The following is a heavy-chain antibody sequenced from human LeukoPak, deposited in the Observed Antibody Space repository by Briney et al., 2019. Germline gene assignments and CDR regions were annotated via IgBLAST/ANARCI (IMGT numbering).Heavy chain of an antibody. Sequence: SVKVSCKASGASFSSYAIIWVRQAPGQGLEWMGRIIPIFGTPNYAQRFQGRVTITADIVSSTAYMEVNNLTSEDTAVYFCAKQGALRQDYFMDVWGNGTTVTVSS. J-gene: IGHJ6*03. CDR3: AKQGALRQDYFMDV. CDR1: GASFSSYA. CDR2: IIPIFGTP. V-gene: IGHV1-69*06.